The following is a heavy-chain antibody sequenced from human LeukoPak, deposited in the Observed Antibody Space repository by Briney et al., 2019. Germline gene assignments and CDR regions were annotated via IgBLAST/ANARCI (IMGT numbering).Heavy chain of an antibody. Sequence: VASVKVSCKASGFAFNKYGFSWVRQAPGQGPEWLGWISAYDGRTNYAQNLQGRLTLTTDTSTTTAYMELRSLTSDDTAVYYCARDPSNIVGRNIYFDYWGQGTLVTVSS. V-gene: IGHV1-18*01. J-gene: IGHJ4*02. CDR2: ISAYDGRT. D-gene: IGHD1-14*01. CDR3: ARDPSNIVGRNIYFDY. CDR1: GFAFNKYG.